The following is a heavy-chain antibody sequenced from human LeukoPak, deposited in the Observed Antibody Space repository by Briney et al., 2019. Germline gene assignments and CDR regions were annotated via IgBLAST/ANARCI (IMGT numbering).Heavy chain of an antibody. Sequence: GGSLRLSCAASSFTLSSYAMSWVRQAPVKGLEWVSAISGSGRTYYADSVKGRFAISRDISKNTLYLQMDSLRAEDTAVYYCAKLPTFTTSGQFDYWGQGTLVTVSS. CDR3: AKLPTFTTSGQFDY. V-gene: IGHV3-23*01. J-gene: IGHJ4*02. CDR2: ISGSGRT. D-gene: IGHD2-2*01. CDR1: SFTLSSYA.